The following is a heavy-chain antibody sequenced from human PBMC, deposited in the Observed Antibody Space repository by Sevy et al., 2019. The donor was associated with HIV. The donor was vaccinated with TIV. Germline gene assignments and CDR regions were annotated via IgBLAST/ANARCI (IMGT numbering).Heavy chain of an antibody. Sequence: GGSLRLSCAASGFTFSSYAMSWVRQAPGKGLEWVSAISGSGGSTYYADSVKGRFTISRDNSKNTLYLQMNSLRAEDKAVYYCAKDRGVAGVGYWGQGTLVTVSS. CDR1: GFTFSSYA. J-gene: IGHJ4*02. CDR2: ISGSGGST. D-gene: IGHD1-26*01. V-gene: IGHV3-23*01. CDR3: AKDRGVAGVGY.